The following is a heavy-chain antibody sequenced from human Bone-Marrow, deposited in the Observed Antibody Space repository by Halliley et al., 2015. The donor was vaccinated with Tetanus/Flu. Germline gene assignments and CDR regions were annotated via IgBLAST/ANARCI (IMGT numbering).Heavy chain of an antibody. Sequence: SGFTFSTFGMHWVRQAPGKGLEWVALIWSDGGNKYYSDSVKGRFTISRDGSKNTLSLQLNSLRADDTAVYYCAREQGQCIGGRCYPAYFDYWGKGTLVSVSS. V-gene: IGHV3-33*01. D-gene: IGHD2-15*01. CDR1: GFTFSTFG. J-gene: IGHJ4*02. CDR3: AREQGQCIGGRCYPAYFDY. CDR2: IWSDGGNK.